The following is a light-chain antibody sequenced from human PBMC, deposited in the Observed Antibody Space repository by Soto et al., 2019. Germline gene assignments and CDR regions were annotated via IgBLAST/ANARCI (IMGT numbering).Light chain of an antibody. V-gene: IGLV1-44*01. CDR2: SDN. CDR3: AAWDDSLNGHVV. CDR1: SSNIGSYY. J-gene: IGLJ2*01. Sequence: QSVLTQTPSASGTPGQRVTNSCSGSSSNIGSYYVNWYQQLPGTAPKLLLFSDNQRPSGVPDRFSGSKSGASASLAISGLQSEDEADYYCAAWDDSLNGHVVFGGGTKLTVL.